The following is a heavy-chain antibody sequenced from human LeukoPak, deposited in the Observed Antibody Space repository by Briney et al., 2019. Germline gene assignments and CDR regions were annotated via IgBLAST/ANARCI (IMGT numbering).Heavy chain of an antibody. J-gene: IGHJ4*02. Sequence: ASVKVSCKASGYTFTGYYMNWVRQAPGQGLEWMGWISAHYGNTNYAQKFQDRVTMTTDTSTNTAYMELRSLRPDDTAVYYCARDFFHGHCSGLSCFLLDYWGQGSLVTVSS. CDR2: ISAHYGNT. CDR3: ARDFFHGHCSGLSCFLLDY. D-gene: IGHD2-15*01. CDR1: GYTFTGYY. V-gene: IGHV1-18*04.